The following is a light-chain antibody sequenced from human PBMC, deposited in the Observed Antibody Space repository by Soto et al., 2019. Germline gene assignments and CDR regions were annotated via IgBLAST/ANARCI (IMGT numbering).Light chain of an antibody. Sequence: QSALTQPRSVSGSPGQSVTISCTGTISDVAGYNYVSWYQHHPGKAPKLLISDVTKRPSWVPDRFSGSKSGSTASLTFSELQAEDEADYYCSSYAGSNNLVFGGGTQLTVL. CDR1: ISDVAGYNY. CDR3: SSYAGSNNLV. CDR2: DVT. V-gene: IGLV2-11*01. J-gene: IGLJ2*01.